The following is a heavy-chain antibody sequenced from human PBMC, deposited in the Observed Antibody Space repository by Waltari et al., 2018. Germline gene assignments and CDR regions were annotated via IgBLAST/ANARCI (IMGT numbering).Heavy chain of an antibody. Sequence: EVQLVESGGGLVQPGGSLRLSCAASGFTFTSQPMTRVRPATGKGLEWVSAISGSGGSTYYADSVKGRFTISRDNSKNTLYLQMNSLRAEDTAVYYCAKDQVSYGSGSLSDYWGQGTLVTVSS. CDR3: AKDQVSYGSGSLSDY. CDR1: GFTFTSQP. V-gene: IGHV3-23*04. CDR2: ISGSGGST. D-gene: IGHD3-10*01. J-gene: IGHJ4*02.